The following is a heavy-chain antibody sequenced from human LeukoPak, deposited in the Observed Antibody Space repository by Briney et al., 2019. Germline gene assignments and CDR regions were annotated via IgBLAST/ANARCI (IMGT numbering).Heavy chain of an antibody. V-gene: IGHV3-7*03. J-gene: IGHJ4*02. D-gene: IGHD1-1*01. Sequence: GGSLRLSCAASGFTFSSFRMSWVRQAPGKGLAWVANIKQDGSEKYFVDSVKGRFTISRDNAKNSLYLQMSSLRAEDTAVYYCARGGARHPSPEDYWGRGTLVTVSS. CDR3: ARGGARHPSPEDY. CDR1: GFTFSSFR. CDR2: IKQDGSEK.